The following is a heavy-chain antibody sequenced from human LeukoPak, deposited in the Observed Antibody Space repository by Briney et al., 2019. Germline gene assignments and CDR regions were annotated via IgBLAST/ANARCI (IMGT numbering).Heavy chain of an antibody. CDR2: MNPNSGNT. CDR3: ARGRGYSSSWYGDGSYYPCYFDY. Sequence: ASVKVSCKASGYTFTSYDINWVRQATGQGLEWMGWMNPNSGNTGYAQKFQGRVTMTRNTSISTAYMELSSLRSEDTAVYYCARGRGYSSSWYGDGSYYPCYFDYWGQGTLVTVSS. V-gene: IGHV1-8*01. CDR1: GYTFTSYD. D-gene: IGHD6-13*01. J-gene: IGHJ4*02.